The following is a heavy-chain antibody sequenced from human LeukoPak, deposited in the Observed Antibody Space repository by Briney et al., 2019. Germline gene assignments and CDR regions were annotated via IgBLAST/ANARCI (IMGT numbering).Heavy chain of an antibody. Sequence: PSETLSLTCTVSGGSLRGYYLSCIRQPPGKGLEWIGYIYYSGSTNYNPSLKSRVTISVDTSKNQFSLKLSSVTAADTAVYYCARHRSGSYWRAFDIWGQGTMVTVSS. CDR3: ARHRSGSYWRAFDI. V-gene: IGHV4-59*08. D-gene: IGHD1-26*01. CDR1: GGSLRGYY. CDR2: IYYSGST. J-gene: IGHJ3*02.